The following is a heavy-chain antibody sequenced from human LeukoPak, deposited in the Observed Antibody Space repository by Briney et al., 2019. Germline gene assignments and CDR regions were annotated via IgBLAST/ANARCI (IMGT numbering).Heavy chain of an antibody. CDR1: GGTFSSYA. D-gene: IGHD2-2*01. V-gene: IGHV1-69*13. CDR2: IIPIFGTA. Sequence: ASVKVSCKASGGTFSSYAISWVRQAPGQGLEWMGGIIPIFGTANYAQKFQGRVTITADESTSTAYMELSSLRSKDTAVYYCARDHCSSTSCYYLTDPPFDPWGQGTLVTVSS. CDR3: ARDHCSSTSCYYLTDPPFDP. J-gene: IGHJ5*02.